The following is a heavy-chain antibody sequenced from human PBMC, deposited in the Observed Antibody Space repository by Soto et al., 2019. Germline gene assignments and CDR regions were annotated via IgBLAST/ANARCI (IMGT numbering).Heavy chain of an antibody. D-gene: IGHD5-12*01. V-gene: IGHV3-74*01. J-gene: IGHJ4*02. CDR3: VRIRRGDGYTFGY. CDR2: INIDGSTT. CDR1: GFSLSNYW. Sequence: EVQLVESRGVSVQPGGSLRLSCAASGFSLSNYWMHWVRQAPGKGLVWVSRINIDGSTTTYADSVKGRFSISRDNAKNTLYLQMNSLRDEDTDVYYCVRIRRGDGYTFGYWGQRTLVTVSS.